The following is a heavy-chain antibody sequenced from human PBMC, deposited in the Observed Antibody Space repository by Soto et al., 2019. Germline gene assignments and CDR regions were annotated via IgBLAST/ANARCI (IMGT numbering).Heavy chain of an antibody. J-gene: IGHJ4*02. V-gene: IGHV6-1*01. CDR1: GDSVSSVSTA. CDR3: ARGTAEAGYKH. CDR2: TYYRSKWYN. D-gene: IGHD6-13*01. Sequence: PSHTLSLTCAISGDSVSSVSTAWNLIRQSPSRGLEWLGRTYYRSKWYNDYAVSVKGRIIINPDTSKNQFSLQLNAVIPEDTAVYYCARGTAEAGYKHWGKGTQVTVS.